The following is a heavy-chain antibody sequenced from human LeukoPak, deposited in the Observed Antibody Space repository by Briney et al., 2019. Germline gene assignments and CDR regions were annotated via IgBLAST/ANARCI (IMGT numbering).Heavy chain of an antibody. J-gene: IGHJ6*04. V-gene: IGHV4-39*07. D-gene: IGHD3-16*02. Sequence: SETLSLTCTVSGGSISSSGYYWGWIRQPPGKGLEWIGSIYYSGSTYYNPSLKSRVTISVDTSKNQFSLKLSSVTAADTAVYYCARVLSYADVWGKGTTVTVSS. CDR3: ARVLSYADV. CDR2: IYYSGST. CDR1: GGSISSSGYY.